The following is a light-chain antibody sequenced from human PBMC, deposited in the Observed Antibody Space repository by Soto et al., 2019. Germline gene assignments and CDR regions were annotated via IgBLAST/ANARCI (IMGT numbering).Light chain of an antibody. V-gene: IGKV3-20*01. CDR3: QQYGSSPPSST. J-gene: IGKJ5*01. CDR2: GAS. CDR1: QRVSSGY. Sequence: EVVLTQSPGTLSLSPGGRATLTCRSSQRVSSGYLAWYQQKPGQAPRLLIYGASSRATGIPDRFSGRGSGTDFTLTISRLEPEDFAVYYCQQYGSSPPSSTFGQGTRLEIK.